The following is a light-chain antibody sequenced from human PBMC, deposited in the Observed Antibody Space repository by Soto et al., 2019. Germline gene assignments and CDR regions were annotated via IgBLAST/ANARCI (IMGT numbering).Light chain of an antibody. CDR1: QSVSNN. J-gene: IGKJ1*01. V-gene: IGKV3-15*01. Sequence: EIVMTQSPATLSVSPGERATLSCRASQSVSNNLAWYQQKPGQAPRLLIYGASTRATGIPASFSGSWSGKEFTLTISSLQSEDFAVYYCQQYNNWPRTFGQGTKVEIK. CDR2: GAS. CDR3: QQYNNWPRT.